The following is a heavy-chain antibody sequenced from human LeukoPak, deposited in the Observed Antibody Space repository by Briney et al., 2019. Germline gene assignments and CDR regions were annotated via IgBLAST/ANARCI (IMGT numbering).Heavy chain of an antibody. Sequence: SETLFLTCTVSGGSIRSSHYYWGWIRQTPGKGLEGIGTIYYSGTTYYNPSLESRATISEDTSKNQFSLTLRSVTAADTAVYYCARQISDYYYYYIDVWGKGTTVTVSS. CDR3: ARQISDYYYYYIDV. CDR1: GGSIRSSHYY. D-gene: IGHD3-10*01. J-gene: IGHJ6*03. CDR2: IYYSGTT. V-gene: IGHV4-39*01.